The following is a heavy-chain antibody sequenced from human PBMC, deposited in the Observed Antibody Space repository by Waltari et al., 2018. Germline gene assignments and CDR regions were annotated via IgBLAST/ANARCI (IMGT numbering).Heavy chain of an antibody. V-gene: IGHV4-39*07. J-gene: IGHJ6*02. CDR3: ARDPWDSSGYPYYYGMDV. Sequence: QLQLQESGPGLVTPSETLSLTCTVSGGSLSSSSYSWGWIRQPPGKGLEWIGSIYYSGSTYYNPSLKSRVTISVDTSKNQFSLKLSSVTAADTAVYYCARDPWDSSGYPYYYGMDVWGQGTTVTVSS. D-gene: IGHD3-22*01. CDR2: IYYSGST. CDR1: GGSLSSSSYS.